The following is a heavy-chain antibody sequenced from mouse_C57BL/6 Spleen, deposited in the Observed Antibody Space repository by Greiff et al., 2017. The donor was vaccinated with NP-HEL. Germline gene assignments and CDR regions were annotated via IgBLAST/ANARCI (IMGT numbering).Heavy chain of an antibody. J-gene: IGHJ4*01. V-gene: IGHV1-69*01. CDR3: ARRLYDYDDAMDY. Sequence: VQLQQSGAELVMPGASVKLSCKASGYTFTSYWMHWVKQRPGQGLEWIGEIDPSDSYTNYNQKFKGKSTLTVDKSSSTAYMQLSSLTSEDSAVYYCARRLYDYDDAMDYWGQGTSVTVSS. CDR1: GYTFTSYW. D-gene: IGHD2-4*01. CDR2: IDPSDSYT.